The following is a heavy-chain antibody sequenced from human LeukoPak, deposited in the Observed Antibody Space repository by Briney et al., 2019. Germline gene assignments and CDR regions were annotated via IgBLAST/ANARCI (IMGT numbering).Heavy chain of an antibody. CDR2: MNPNSGNT. CDR3: ARVEFRYGAFGFDI. J-gene: IGHJ3*02. V-gene: IGHV1-8*03. D-gene: IGHD3-9*01. CDR1: GYTFTSYD. Sequence: ASVKVSCKASGYTFTSYDINWVRRATGQGLEWMGWMNPNSGNTGYAQKFQGRVTITRNTSISTAYMELSSLRSEDTAVYYCARVEFRYGAFGFDIWGQGTMVTVSS.